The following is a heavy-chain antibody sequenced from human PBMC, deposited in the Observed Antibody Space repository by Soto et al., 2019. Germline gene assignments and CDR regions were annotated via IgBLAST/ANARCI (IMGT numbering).Heavy chain of an antibody. J-gene: IGHJ6*02. CDR2: MYYTGST. V-gene: IGHV4-59*01. CDR3: ARGSDYYNYGMDV. Sequence: WTWIRQPPGKGLEWIGYMYYTGSTNYNPSFKSRLTISGDTSKIQFSLKLRSVTAADTAVYYCARGSDYYNYGMDVWGQGTTVTVSS.